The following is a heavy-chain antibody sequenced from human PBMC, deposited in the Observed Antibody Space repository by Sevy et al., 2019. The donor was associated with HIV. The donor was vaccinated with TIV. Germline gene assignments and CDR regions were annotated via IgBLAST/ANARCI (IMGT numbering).Heavy chain of an antibody. CDR1: GFTFSSYA. J-gene: IGHJ3*02. D-gene: IGHD3-22*01. CDR2: ISGSGGST. Sequence: GGSLRLSCAASGFTFSSYAMSWVRQAPGKGLGWVSAISGSGGSTYYADSVKGRFTNSRDNSKNTLYLQMNSLRAEDTPVYYCAKDHKSGYYDSSGPIWGQGTMVTVSS. CDR3: AKDHKSGYYDSSGPI. V-gene: IGHV3-23*01.